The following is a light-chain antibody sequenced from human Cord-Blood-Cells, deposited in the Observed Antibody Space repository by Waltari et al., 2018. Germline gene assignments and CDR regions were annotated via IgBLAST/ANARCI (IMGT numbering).Light chain of an antibody. CDR1: SSDVGRYNL. Sequence: QSALTQTASVSGSPGQSITISCTGTSSDVGRYNLVSWYQQHPGKAPKLMIYEGSKRPSGVSNRFSGSKSGNTASLTISGLQAEDEADYYCCSYAGRDVVFGGGTKLTVL. J-gene: IGLJ2*01. V-gene: IGLV2-23*01. CDR3: CSYAGRDVV. CDR2: EGS.